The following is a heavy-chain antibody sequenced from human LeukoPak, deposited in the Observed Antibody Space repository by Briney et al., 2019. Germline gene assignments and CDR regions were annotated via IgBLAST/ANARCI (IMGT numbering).Heavy chain of an antibody. CDR2: INGRGDDT. CDR1: SGFA. D-gene: IGHD6-19*01. Sequence: GGSLRLSCAAFSGFAMSWVRQAPGSGLEWVSAINGRGDDTYYPDPVKGRFTISRDNSNNTLYLQMNSLRAEDTAVYYCAKGHRGSSSFFDSWGQGILVTVSS. CDR3: AKGHRGSSSFFDS. J-gene: IGHJ4*02. V-gene: IGHV3-23*01.